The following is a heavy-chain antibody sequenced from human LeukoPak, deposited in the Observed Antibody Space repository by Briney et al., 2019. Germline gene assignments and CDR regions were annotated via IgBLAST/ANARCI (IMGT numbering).Heavy chain of an antibody. CDR3: ARPTYYYDSSGYWVY. D-gene: IGHD3-22*01. Sequence: ASVKVSCKASGYTFTGYYMHWVRQAPGQGLEWMGWINPNSGGTNYAQKFQGRVTMTRDTSISTAYMELSRLRSDDTAVYYCARPTYYYDSSGYWVYWGQGTLVTVSS. V-gene: IGHV1-2*02. J-gene: IGHJ4*02. CDR1: GYTFTGYY. CDR2: INPNSGGT.